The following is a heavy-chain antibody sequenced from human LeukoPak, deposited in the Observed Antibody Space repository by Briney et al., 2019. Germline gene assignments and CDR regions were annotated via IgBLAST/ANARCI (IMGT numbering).Heavy chain of an antibody. J-gene: IGHJ6*02. D-gene: IGHD2-2*01. V-gene: IGHV3-11*04. CDR2: ISSSGSTI. CDR3: ARDHGSTSYYYYYGMDV. Sequence: GESLRLSCAASGFTFSNAWMSWVRQTPGKGLEWVSYISSSGSTIYYADSVKGRFTISRDNAKNSLYLQMNSLRAEDTAVYYCARDHGSTSYYYYYGMDVWGQGTTVTVSS. CDR1: GFTFSNAW.